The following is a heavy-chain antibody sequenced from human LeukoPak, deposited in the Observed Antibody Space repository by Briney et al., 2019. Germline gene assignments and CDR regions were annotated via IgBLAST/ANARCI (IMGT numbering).Heavy chain of an antibody. Sequence: HPGGSLRLSCAASGFTFSSYWMSWARQAPGKGLEWVANIKQDGSEKYYVDSVKGRSTISRDNAKNSLYLQMNSLRAEDTAVYYCARDQTSDSYDYVWGSYRFPYYYYYGMDVWGKGTTVTVSS. CDR1: GFTFSSYW. J-gene: IGHJ6*04. D-gene: IGHD3-16*02. V-gene: IGHV3-7*03. CDR2: IKQDGSEK. CDR3: ARDQTSDSYDYVWGSYRFPYYYYYGMDV.